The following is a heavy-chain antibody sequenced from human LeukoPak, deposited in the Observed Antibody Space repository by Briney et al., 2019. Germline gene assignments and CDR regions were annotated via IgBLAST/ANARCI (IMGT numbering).Heavy chain of an antibody. V-gene: IGHV4-39*01. CDR3: ARALITASVYFDY. D-gene: IGHD6-6*01. J-gene: IGHJ4*02. Sequence: PSETLSLTCTVSGGSISNNSYYWGWIRQPPGKGLEWIGSIYYSGSTFYNPSLKSRVTIFVDTSKNQFSLKLSSVTAADTAVYYCARALITASVYFDYWGQGTLVTVSA. CDR2: IYYSGST. CDR1: GGSISNNSYY.